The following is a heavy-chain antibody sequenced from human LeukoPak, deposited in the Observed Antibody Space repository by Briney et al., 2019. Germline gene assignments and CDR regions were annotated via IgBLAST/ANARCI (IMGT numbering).Heavy chain of an antibody. J-gene: IGHJ4*02. CDR1: GFTFSSYG. CDR2: ISYDGSNK. V-gene: IGHV3-30*03. D-gene: IGHD1-26*01. CDR3: ARALDSGSYEDY. Sequence: PGGSLRLSCAASGFTFSSYGMHWVRQAPGKGLEWVAVISYDGSNKYYADSVKGRFTISRDNSKNTLYLQMNSLRAEDTAVYYCARALDSGSYEDYWGQGTLVTVSS.